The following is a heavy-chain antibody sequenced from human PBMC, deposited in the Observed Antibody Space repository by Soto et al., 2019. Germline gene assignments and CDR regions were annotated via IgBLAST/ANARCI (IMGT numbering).Heavy chain of an antibody. V-gene: IGHV4-30-2*01. D-gene: IGHD3-22*01. CDR3: ARPHYYDSSGLKGWFDP. CDR2: IYHSGST. CDR1: GGSISSGGYS. Sequence: SETLSLTCAVSGGSISSGGYSWSWIRQPPGKGLEWIGYIYHSGSTYYNPSLKSRVTISVDRSKNQFSLKLSSVTAADTAMYYCARPHYYDSSGLKGWFDPWGQGTLVTVSS. J-gene: IGHJ5*02.